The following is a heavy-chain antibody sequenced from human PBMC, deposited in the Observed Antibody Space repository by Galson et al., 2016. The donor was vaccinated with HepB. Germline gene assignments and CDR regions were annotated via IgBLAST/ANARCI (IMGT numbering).Heavy chain of an antibody. Sequence: TLSLTCTVSGGSISSANYYWSWIRQPAGKGLEWIGRIYTSGSTNYNPSLKSRVTISVDTSKNHFSLKLSSVTAADTARYYCVGTPVQLEQWETPNSDYWGQGTLVTVSS. CDR2: IYTSGST. V-gene: IGHV4-61*02. CDR3: VGTPVQLEQWETPNSDY. D-gene: IGHD1-1*01. J-gene: IGHJ4*02. CDR1: GGSISSANYY.